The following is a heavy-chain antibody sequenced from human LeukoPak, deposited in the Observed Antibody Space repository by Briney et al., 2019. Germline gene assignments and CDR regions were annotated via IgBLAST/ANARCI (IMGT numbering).Heavy chain of an antibody. CDR3: ARRYIAVAGSGQFDY. J-gene: IGHJ4*02. CDR2: IIPIFGTA. V-gene: IGHV1-69*01. Sequence: ASVKVSCKASGGTFNSYAISWVRQAPGQGLEWMGGIIPIFGTANYAQKFQGRVTITADESTSTAYMELSSLRSEDTAVYYCARRYIAVAGSGQFDYWGQGTLVTVSS. CDR1: GGTFNSYA. D-gene: IGHD6-19*01.